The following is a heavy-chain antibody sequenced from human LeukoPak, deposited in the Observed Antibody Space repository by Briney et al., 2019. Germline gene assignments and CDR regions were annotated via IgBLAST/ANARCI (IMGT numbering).Heavy chain of an antibody. CDR2: ISSSGSTI. D-gene: IGHD3-10*01. V-gene: IGHV3-48*03. CDR1: GFTFSSYE. CDR3: ARVMVRGVMG. Sequence: PGGSLRLSCAASGFTFSSYEMNWVRQAPGKGLEWVSYISSSGSTIYYADSVKGRFTISRDNAKNSLYLQMNSLRAEDTAVYYCARVMVRGVMGWGQGTLVTVSS. J-gene: IGHJ4*02.